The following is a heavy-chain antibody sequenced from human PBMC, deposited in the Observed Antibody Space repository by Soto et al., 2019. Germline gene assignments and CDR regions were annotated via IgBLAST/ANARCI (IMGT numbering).Heavy chain of an antibody. CDR1: GFSFTHYR. J-gene: IGHJ4*02. Sequence: EVRLVESGGGQVHPGGSLRLSCAASGFSFTHYRIHWVRQVPGKGLEWVCRVNADGSSTNYAGFAKGRFTISRDNSKNTAYLEMNNRRADDTALYYCAKAGDWNYVFDFWGQGTSVIVSS. CDR2: VNADGSST. V-gene: IGHV3-74*01. D-gene: IGHD1-7*01. CDR3: AKAGDWNYVFDF.